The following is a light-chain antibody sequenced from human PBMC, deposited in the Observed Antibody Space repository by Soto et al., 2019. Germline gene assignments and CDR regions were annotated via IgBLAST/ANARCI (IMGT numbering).Light chain of an antibody. Sequence: QSALTQPRSVSGSPGQSVTVSCIGTSSDVGDYNSVSWYQQHPGKAPELMIYDVSKRPSGVPDRFSGSKSGNTASLTISGLQAEDEADYYCCSYAGGYSYVFGIGTKVTVL. V-gene: IGLV2-11*01. J-gene: IGLJ1*01. CDR1: SSDVGDYNS. CDR3: CSYAGGYSYV. CDR2: DVS.